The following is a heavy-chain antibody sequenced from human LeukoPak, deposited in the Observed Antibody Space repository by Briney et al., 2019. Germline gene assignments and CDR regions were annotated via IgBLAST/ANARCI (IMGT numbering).Heavy chain of an antibody. CDR3: ARGARYSYFDY. Sequence: AGASLTLSCAASGFIFIDYGMSWVRQAPGKGLEWVSVISGSGSSTYYADSVKGRFTISRDNSKNTLFLQMNSLRAEDTAVYYCARGARYSYFDYWGQGTLVTVSS. J-gene: IGHJ4*02. CDR2: ISGSGSST. D-gene: IGHD1-1*01. CDR1: GFIFIDYG. V-gene: IGHV3-23*01.